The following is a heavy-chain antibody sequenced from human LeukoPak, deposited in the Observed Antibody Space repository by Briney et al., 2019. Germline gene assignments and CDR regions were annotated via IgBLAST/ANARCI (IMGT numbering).Heavy chain of an antibody. Sequence: SETLSLTCSVSGASISGSGYYWGWIRQPPGKGLEWIGSIYSSGSTYYNASLQSRVTISIETSKNQISLRLNSVTAADTAMYYCAKSGGYGLIDYWGQGTLVTVSS. CDR1: GASISGSGYY. V-gene: IGHV4-39*01. CDR3: AKSGGYGLIDY. D-gene: IGHD1-26*01. CDR2: IYSSGST. J-gene: IGHJ4*02.